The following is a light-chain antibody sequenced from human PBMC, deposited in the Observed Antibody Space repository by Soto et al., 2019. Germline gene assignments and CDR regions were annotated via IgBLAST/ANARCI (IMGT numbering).Light chain of an antibody. V-gene: IGKV3-15*01. Sequence: EIVMTQSPATLSVSPGERATLSCRASQSVSNNLGWYQQKPGQAPRLLIYDASTRATGVPARFSGSGSGTECTLTISSLQLDDFALYYCQQYNDWPSYTFGQGTNLEIK. CDR2: DAS. CDR1: QSVSNN. J-gene: IGKJ2*01. CDR3: QQYNDWPSYT.